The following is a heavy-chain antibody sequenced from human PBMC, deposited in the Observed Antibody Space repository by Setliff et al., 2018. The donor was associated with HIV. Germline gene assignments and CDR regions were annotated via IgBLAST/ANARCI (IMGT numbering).Heavy chain of an antibody. J-gene: IGHJ4*02. D-gene: IGHD6-19*01. CDR3: ARESTDSSGYYRGYFDY. V-gene: IGHV4-38-2*02. CDR1: GYSISSVSY. Sequence: LSLTCTVSGYSISSVSYWGWIRQPPGKGLEWIGSIYHSGTTYYNPSLKSRVTISVDTSKNQFSLKLSSVTAAGTAVYYCARESTDSSGYYRGYFDYWGQGTLVTVSS. CDR2: IYHSGTT.